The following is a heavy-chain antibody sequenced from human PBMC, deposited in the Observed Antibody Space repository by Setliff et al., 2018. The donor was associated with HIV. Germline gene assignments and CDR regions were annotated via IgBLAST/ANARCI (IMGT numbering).Heavy chain of an antibody. CDR2: INPSGGST. CDR1: GYTFTSYY. Sequence: ASVKVSCKASGYTFTSYYMHWVRQAPGQGLEWMGIINPSGGSTGCAQKFQGRVTITADESTSTAYMELSSLRSEDTAVYYCASGPLYYGSGSYYMAGYFDYWGQGTLVTVSS. CDR3: ASGPLYYGSGSYYMAGYFDY. D-gene: IGHD3-10*01. J-gene: IGHJ4*02. V-gene: IGHV1-46*01.